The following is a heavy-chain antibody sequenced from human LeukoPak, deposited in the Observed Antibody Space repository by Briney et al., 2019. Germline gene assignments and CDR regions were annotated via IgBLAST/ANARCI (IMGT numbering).Heavy chain of an antibody. CDR3: AREDSFDY. CDR1: GFTFSSDA. Sequence: GTSLRLSCATSGFTFSSDAMHWVRQAPGKGLEWVSSISSSSSYIYYADSVKGRFTISRDNAKNSLYLQMNSLRAEDTAVYYCAREDSFDYWGQGTLVTVSS. V-gene: IGHV3-21*01. CDR2: ISSSSSYI. J-gene: IGHJ4*02.